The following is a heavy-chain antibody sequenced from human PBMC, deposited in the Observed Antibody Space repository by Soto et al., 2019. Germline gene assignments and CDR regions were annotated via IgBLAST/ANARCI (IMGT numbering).Heavy chain of an antibody. CDR1: GSTITRNT. CDR2: IIPILGIA. CDR3: ARGLGRYDPGAFEI. J-gene: IGHJ3*02. V-gene: IGHV1-69*02. D-gene: IGHD5-12*01. Sequence: GASVKVSCKDPGSTITRNTIYWGRPAPGQGLEWMGRIIPILGIANYAQKFQGRVTITADKSTSTAYMELSSLRSEDTAVYYCARGLGRYDPGAFEIWGQGTMVTVSS.